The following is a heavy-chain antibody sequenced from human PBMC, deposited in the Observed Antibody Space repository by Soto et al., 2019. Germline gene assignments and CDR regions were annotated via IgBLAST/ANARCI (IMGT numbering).Heavy chain of an antibody. CDR3: ASGRVY. Sequence: PGGSLRLSCAASGFTFSSYAMHWVRQAPGKGLEWVAVISYDGSNKYYADSVKGRFTISRDNSKNTLYLQMNSLRAEDTAVYYCASGRVYWGQGTLVTVSS. D-gene: IGHD1-1*01. CDR1: GFTFSSYA. V-gene: IGHV3-30-3*01. CDR2: ISYDGSNK. J-gene: IGHJ4*02.